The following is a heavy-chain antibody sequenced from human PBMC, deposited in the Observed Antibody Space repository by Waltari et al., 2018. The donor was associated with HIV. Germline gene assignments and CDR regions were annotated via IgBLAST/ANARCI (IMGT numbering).Heavy chain of an antibody. V-gene: IGHV1-69*01. D-gene: IGHD3-10*01. CDR2: ISPILGTA. CDR1: GGPFSSYA. CDR3: ARVPKVSGSYNRLGMDV. Sequence: QVQLVQSGAEAKKPGSSVKVSCKASGGPFSSYAISWVRQVPGQGLEWMGGISPILGTANYAQKFQGRVTITADESTSTAYMELSSLRSEDTAVYYCARVPKVSGSYNRLGMDVWGQGTTVTVSS. J-gene: IGHJ6*02.